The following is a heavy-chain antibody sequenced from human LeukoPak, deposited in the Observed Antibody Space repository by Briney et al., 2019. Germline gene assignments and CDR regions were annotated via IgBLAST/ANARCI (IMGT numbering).Heavy chain of an antibody. CDR3: AKDTSLGVWGAFDY. J-gene: IGHJ4*02. CDR2: ISGSGGST. V-gene: IGHV3-23*01. D-gene: IGHD3-16*01. CDR1: GFTFSSYA. Sequence: GGSLRLSCAASGFTFSSYAMSWVRQAPGKGLEWVSAISGSGGSTYYADSVKGRFTISRDNSKNTLYLQMNSVRAEDTAVYYCAKDTSLGVWGAFDYWGQGTLVTVSS.